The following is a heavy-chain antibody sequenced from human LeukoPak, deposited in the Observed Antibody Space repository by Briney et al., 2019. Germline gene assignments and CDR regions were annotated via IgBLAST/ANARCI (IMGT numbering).Heavy chain of an antibody. J-gene: IGHJ3*02. CDR3: ARAVVVTSSPDAFDI. CDR1: GDSVTSGGYF. D-gene: IGHD2-21*02. CDR2: ISNSGTT. Sequence: SETLSLTCTVSGDSVTSGGYFWTWIRHHPGKGLEWIGYISNSGTTSYNPSLKSRVSISVDTSNNQFSLSLSSVTAADTAVYYCARAVVVTSSPDAFDIWGQGTMVAVSS. V-gene: IGHV4-31*03.